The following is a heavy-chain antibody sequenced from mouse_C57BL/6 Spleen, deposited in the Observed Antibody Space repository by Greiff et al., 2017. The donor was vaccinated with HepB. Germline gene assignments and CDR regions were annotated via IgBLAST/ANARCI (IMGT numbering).Heavy chain of an antibody. Sequence: VQLQQSGAELARPGASVKLSCKASGYTFTSYGISWVKQSTGQGLEWIGEIYPRSGNTYYNEKFKGKATLTADKSSSTAYMELRSLTSEDSAVYFCARGDYDGLYYYAMDYWGQGTSVTVSS. CDR2: IYPRSGNT. J-gene: IGHJ4*01. V-gene: IGHV1-81*01. D-gene: IGHD2-4*01. CDR1: GYTFTSYG. CDR3: ARGDYDGLYYYAMDY.